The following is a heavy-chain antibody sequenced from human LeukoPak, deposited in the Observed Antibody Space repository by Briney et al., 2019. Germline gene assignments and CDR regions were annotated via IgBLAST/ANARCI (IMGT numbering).Heavy chain of an antibody. J-gene: IGHJ4*02. CDR3: ARDVGGRTPFKY. CDR2: IQSKPAGETT. D-gene: IGHD2-15*01. Sequence: GRSLTLSCTVSGFTFGNYGLTWFRQAPGKGLEWVGFIQSKPAGETTKYAASVEGRFPISRDDPKSIAYLQMNSLKTEDTGVYYCARDVGGRTPFKYWGQGTLVTVSS. V-gene: IGHV3-49*03. CDR1: GFTFGNYG.